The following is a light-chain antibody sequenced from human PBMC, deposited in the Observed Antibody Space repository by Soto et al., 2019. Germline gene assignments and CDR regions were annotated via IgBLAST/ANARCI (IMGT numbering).Light chain of an antibody. CDR1: QNINNW. Sequence: DIQMTQSPSTLSASIGDRVTITCRTSQNINNWLAWYQQKPGKAPKLLIYKASNSESGVPSRFSGSGSGTDFTLTISSLQPDDFATYYCQQYHSYSRTFGQGTKVEI. CDR2: KAS. CDR3: QQYHSYSRT. V-gene: IGKV1-5*03. J-gene: IGKJ1*01.